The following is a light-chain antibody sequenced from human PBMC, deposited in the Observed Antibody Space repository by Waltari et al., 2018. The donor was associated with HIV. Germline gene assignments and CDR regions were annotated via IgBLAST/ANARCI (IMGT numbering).Light chain of an antibody. V-gene: IGLV1-47*01. Sequence: QSVLTQPPSASGTPGQSVTISCSGTSPNIGTYHVLWYQQFPGTAPKLLIYRNNKRPSGVPDRFSGSKSGTSASLDISGLRSDDEAEYYCAAWDDTLTVVFGGGTKLTVL. CDR3: AAWDDTLTVV. J-gene: IGLJ2*01. CDR1: SPNIGTYH. CDR2: RNN.